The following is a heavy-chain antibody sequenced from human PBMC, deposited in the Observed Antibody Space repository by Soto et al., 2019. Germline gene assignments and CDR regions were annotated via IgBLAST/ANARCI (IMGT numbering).Heavy chain of an antibody. V-gene: IGHV4-59*01. CDR3: ARDRGVRPGWYDSSGYTLYYYGMDV. Sequence: KPSETLSLTCTVSGGSISSYYWSWIRQPPGKGLEWIGYIYYSGSTNYNPSLKSRVTISVDTSKNQFSLKLSSVTAADTAVYYCARDRGVRPGWYDSSGYTLYYYGMDVWGQGTTVTVSS. D-gene: IGHD3-22*01. CDR2: IYYSGST. J-gene: IGHJ6*02. CDR1: GGSISSYY.